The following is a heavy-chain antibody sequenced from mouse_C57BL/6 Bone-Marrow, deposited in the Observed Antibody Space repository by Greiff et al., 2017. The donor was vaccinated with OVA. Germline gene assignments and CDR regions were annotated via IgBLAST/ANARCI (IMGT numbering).Heavy chain of an antibody. CDR2: IYPGSGST. J-gene: IGHJ2*01. D-gene: IGHD2-4*01. Sequence: QVQLQQPGAELVKPGASVKMSCKASGYTFTSYWITWVKQRPGQGLEWIGDIYPGSGSTNYNEKFKSKATLTVDTSSSTAYMQLSSLTSEDSAVYYCARGDYGRGYFDYWGQGTTLTVSS. CDR3: ARGDYGRGYFDY. V-gene: IGHV1-55*01. CDR1: GYTFTSYW.